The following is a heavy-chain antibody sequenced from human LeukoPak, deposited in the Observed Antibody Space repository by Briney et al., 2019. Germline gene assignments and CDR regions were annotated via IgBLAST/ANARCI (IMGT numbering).Heavy chain of an antibody. D-gene: IGHD3-3*01. V-gene: IGHV1-8*01. CDR3: ARGGTRYYDFWSGYYFT. CDR2: MNPNSGNT. Sequence: GASVKVSCKASVYTFISYDINWVRQATGKGLEWMGWMNPNSGNTGYAQKFQGRVTMPRKTSISTAYMDLSSLRAEDTAVYYCARGGTRYYDFWSGYYFTWGQGDLGTVSS. J-gene: IGHJ5*02. CDR1: VYTFISYD.